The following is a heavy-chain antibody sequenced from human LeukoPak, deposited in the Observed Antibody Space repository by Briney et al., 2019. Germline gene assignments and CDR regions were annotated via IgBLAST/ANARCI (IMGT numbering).Heavy chain of an antibody. CDR3: ARYCSSTSCYGYYYGMDV. D-gene: IGHD2-2*01. CDR1: GYTFTSYY. Sequence: ASVKVSCKASGYTFTSYYMHWVRQDPGQGLEWMGIINPSGGSTSYAQKFQGRVTMTRDTSTSTVYMELSSLRSEDTAVYYCARYCSSTSCYGYYYGMDVWGKGTTVTVSS. J-gene: IGHJ6*04. V-gene: IGHV1-46*01. CDR2: INPSGGST.